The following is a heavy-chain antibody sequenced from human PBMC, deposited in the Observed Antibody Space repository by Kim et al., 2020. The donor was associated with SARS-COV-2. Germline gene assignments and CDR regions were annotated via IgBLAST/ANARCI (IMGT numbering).Heavy chain of an antibody. CDR2: INMNGSIT. CDR1: GFTFSGYW. CDR3: ARGDYYSY. J-gene: IGHJ4*02. Sequence: GGSLRLSCAASGFTFSGYWMHLVRQAPGKGLVWVSRINMNGSITTYGDSVKGRFTVSRDNAQNTLYLQMDSLRAEDTAVYYCARGDYYSYWGQGTLVTVSS. V-gene: IGHV3-74*01. D-gene: IGHD3-22*01.